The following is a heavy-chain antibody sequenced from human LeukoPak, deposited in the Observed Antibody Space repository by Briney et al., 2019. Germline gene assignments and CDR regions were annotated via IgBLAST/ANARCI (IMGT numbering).Heavy chain of an antibody. D-gene: IGHD3-10*01. Sequence: SETLSLTCAVYGGSFSGYYWSWIRQPPGKGLEWIGEINHSGSTNYNPSLKSRVTISVDTSKNQFSLKLSSVTAADTAVYYCAGALSITMVRGTPYMDVWGKGTTVTVSS. V-gene: IGHV4-34*01. J-gene: IGHJ6*03. CDR1: GGSFSGYY. CDR2: INHSGST. CDR3: AGALSITMVRGTPYMDV.